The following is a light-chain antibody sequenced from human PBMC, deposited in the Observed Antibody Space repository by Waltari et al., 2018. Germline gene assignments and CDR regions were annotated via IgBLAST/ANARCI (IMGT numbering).Light chain of an antibody. J-gene: IGLJ2*01. V-gene: IGLV1-44*01. CDR3: AAWDDSVSGPYVV. CDR2: HST. Sequence: QSVLTQSPSASGTAGQTVTISCSGSTSNIGRNTVNWYRQVPGTAPTLPIYHSTVRPSVVPGRFSGSKSGTSASLAISGLQSDDEADYYCAAWDDSVSGPYVVFGGGTRLTVL. CDR1: TSNIGRNT.